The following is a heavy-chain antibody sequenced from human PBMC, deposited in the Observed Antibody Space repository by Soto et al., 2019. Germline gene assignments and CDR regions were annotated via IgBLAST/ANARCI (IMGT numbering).Heavy chain of an antibody. CDR3: ARRPPYYDYVWGSYYFDY. V-gene: IGHV4-39*01. D-gene: IGHD3-16*01. Sequence: QLQLQESGPGLVKPSETLSLTCTVSGGSISSSSYYWGWIRQPPGKGLEWIGSIYYRGSTYYNPSLKSRVTISVDTSKNQFSLKLSSVTAADTAVYYCARRPPYYDYVWGSYYFDYWGQGTLVTVSS. CDR1: GGSISSSSYY. CDR2: IYYRGST. J-gene: IGHJ4*02.